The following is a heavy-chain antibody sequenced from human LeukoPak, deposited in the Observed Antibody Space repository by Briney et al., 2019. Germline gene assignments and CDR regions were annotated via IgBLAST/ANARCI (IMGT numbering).Heavy chain of an antibody. J-gene: IGHJ4*02. V-gene: IGHV1-2*06. CDR1: GYTFTDYY. Sequence: ASAKVSCKASGYTFTDYYMHWVRQAPGQGLEWMGRINPNSGGSNYAQKFQGRVTITRDTSASTAYMELSSLRSEDTAVYYCARDGAGGHFDYWGQGALVTVSS. CDR2: INPNSGGS. CDR3: ARDGAGGHFDY. D-gene: IGHD4-23*01.